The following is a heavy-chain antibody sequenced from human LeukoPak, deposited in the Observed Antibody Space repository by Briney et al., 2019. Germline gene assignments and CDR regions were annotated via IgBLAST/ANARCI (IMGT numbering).Heavy chain of an antibody. CDR3: ARSRGGSYHY. V-gene: IGHV3-74*01. CDR2: INTDGSTT. J-gene: IGHJ4*02. D-gene: IGHD3-16*02. Sequence: PGGSLRLSCAASGFTFSNDWMHWVHQAPGKGLVWVSRINTDGSTTTYADSVKGRFTISRDNAKNTLYLQMNSLRVEDTGVYYCARSRGGSYHYWGQGTLVTVSS. CDR1: GFTFSNDW.